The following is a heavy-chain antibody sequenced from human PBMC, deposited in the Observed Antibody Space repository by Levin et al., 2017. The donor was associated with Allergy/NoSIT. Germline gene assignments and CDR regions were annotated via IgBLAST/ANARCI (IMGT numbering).Heavy chain of an antibody. CDR2: IYTSGST. J-gene: IGHJ6*02. Sequence: SQTLSLPCTVSGGSISSSYWSWIRQPAGKGLEWIGRIYTSGSTNYNPSLKIRVTMSVDTSKNQFSLKLSSVTAADTAVYYFARDENDILTGYYEDYYYGMDVWGQGTTVTVSS. CDR3: ARDENDILTGYYEDYYYGMDV. CDR1: GGSISSSY. V-gene: IGHV4-4*07. D-gene: IGHD3-9*01.